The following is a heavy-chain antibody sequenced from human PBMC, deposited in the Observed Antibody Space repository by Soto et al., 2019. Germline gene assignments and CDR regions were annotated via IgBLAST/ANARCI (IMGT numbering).Heavy chain of an antibody. J-gene: IGHJ4*02. D-gene: IGHD2-15*01. CDR2: IWYHGVDK. V-gene: IGHV3-33*01. Sequence: PGGSLRLSCAASGFTFSRQAMHWVRQAPGRGLEWVAVIWYHGVDKYYADSVKGRFTISRGNSKNTVYLQMNSLRGEDTAVYYCATGFLGLCTGGSCPLDSWGQGSLVTVSS. CDR1: GFTFSRQA. CDR3: ATGFLGLCTGGSCPLDS.